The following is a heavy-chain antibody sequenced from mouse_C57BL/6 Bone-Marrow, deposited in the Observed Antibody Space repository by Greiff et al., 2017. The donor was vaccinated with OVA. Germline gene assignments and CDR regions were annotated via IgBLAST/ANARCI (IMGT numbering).Heavy chain of an antibody. Sequence: QVQLQQPGAELVKPGASVKLSCKASGYTFTSYWMQWVKQRPGQGLEWIGEIDPSDSYTNYNQKFKGKATLTVDTSSSTAYMQLSSLPSEDSAVYYCARDSPYYYGSSGWYFDVWGTGTTVTVSS. J-gene: IGHJ1*03. CDR2: IDPSDSYT. CDR3: ARDSPYYYGSSGWYFDV. V-gene: IGHV1-50*01. D-gene: IGHD1-1*01. CDR1: GYTFTSYW.